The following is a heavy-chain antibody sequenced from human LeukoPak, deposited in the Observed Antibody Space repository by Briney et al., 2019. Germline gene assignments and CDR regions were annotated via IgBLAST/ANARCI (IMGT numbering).Heavy chain of an antibody. J-gene: IGHJ3*02. CDR3: ARGVAGDAFDI. D-gene: IGHD6-19*01. CDR1: GGTFSSYA. CDR2: IIPIFGTA. Sequence: ASVKVSCKVSGGTFSSYAISWVRQAPGQGLEWMGGIIPIFGTANYAQKFQGRVTITADESTSTAYMELSSLRSEDTAVYYCARGVAGDAFDIWGQGTMVTVSS. V-gene: IGHV1-69*13.